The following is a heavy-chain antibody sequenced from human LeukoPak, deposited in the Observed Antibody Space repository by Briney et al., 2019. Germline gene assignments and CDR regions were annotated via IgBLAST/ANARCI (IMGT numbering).Heavy chain of an antibody. Sequence: SVKVSCKASGGTFSSYAISWVRQAPGQGLEWMGGIIPIFGTANYAQKFQGRVTITADKSTSTAYMELRSLRSDDTAVYYCARYSSSSVAFDIWCQGTMVTVSS. J-gene: IGHJ3*02. CDR3: ARYSSSSVAFDI. CDR2: IIPIFGTA. D-gene: IGHD6-6*01. CDR1: GGTFSSYA. V-gene: IGHV1-69*06.